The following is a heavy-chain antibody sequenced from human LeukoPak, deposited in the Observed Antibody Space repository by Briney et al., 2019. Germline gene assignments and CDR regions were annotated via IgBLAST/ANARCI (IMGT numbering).Heavy chain of an antibody. D-gene: IGHD2-2*01. CDR1: GFTFTSYV. V-gene: IGHV3-23*01. Sequence: GGSLRLSCVASGFTFTSYVMTWVRQAPEKGLEWVSAVTSGGSTFYADSVKGRFTISRDNSKNTLYLQMNSLRAEDTAVYYCANYLRQLPFDYWGQGTLVTVSS. J-gene: IGHJ4*02. CDR3: ANYLRQLPFDY. CDR2: VTSGGST.